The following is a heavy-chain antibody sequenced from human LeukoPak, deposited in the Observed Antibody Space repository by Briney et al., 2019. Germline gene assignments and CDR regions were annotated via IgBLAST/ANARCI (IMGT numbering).Heavy chain of an antibody. Sequence: ASVKVSCTASGGTFSSYAISWVRQAPGQGLEWMGGIIPIFGTANYAQKFQGRVTITADESTSTAYMELSSLRSEDTAVYYCARDTLVEDSGSYYDTQSDYWGQGTLVTVSS. J-gene: IGHJ4*02. V-gene: IGHV1-69*01. CDR1: GGTFSSYA. CDR2: IIPIFGTA. D-gene: IGHD1-26*01. CDR3: ARDTLVEDSGSYYDTQSDY.